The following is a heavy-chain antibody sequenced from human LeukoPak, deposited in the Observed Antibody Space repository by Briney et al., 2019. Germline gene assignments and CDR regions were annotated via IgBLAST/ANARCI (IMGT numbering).Heavy chain of an antibody. V-gene: IGHV3-66*02. Sequence: GGSLRPSCAASGFTVSSNYMSWVRQAPGKGLEWVSVIYSGGSTYYADSVKGRFTISRDNSKNTLYLQMNSLRAEDTAVYYCARDRLTGTIASGGYYYMDVWGKGTTVTVSS. CDR3: ARDRLTGTIASGGYYYMDV. CDR2: IYSGGST. D-gene: IGHD1-20*01. J-gene: IGHJ6*03. CDR1: GFTVSSNY.